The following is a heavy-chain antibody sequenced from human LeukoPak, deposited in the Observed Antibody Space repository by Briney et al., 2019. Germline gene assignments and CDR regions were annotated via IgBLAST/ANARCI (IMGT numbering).Heavy chain of an antibody. CDR3: ARGPYGSGSYWYYYYMDV. J-gene: IGHJ6*03. D-gene: IGHD3-10*01. CDR2: MNPNSGNT. V-gene: IGHV1-8*03. CDR1: GYTFTSYD. Sequence: ASVKVSCKASGYTFTSYDINWVRQATGQGLEWMGWMNPNSGNTGYAQKFQGRVTITRNTSISTAYMELSSLRSEDTAVYYCARGPYGSGSYWYYYYMDVWGKGTTVTISS.